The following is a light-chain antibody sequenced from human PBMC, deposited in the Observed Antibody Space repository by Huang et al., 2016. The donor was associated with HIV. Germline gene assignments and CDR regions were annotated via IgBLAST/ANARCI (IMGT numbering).Light chain of an antibody. CDR2: LGS. CDR1: QSLLHSNGYNY. V-gene: IGKV2-28*01. CDR3: MQALQTPKLT. J-gene: IGKJ4*01. Sequence: DIVMTQSPLSLPVTPGEPASISCRSSQSLLHSNGYNYLHWYLQKPGQSPQLLIYLGSNRASGVPDRFSGSGSGTDFTLKISRVEAEDVGVYYCMQALQTPKLTFGGGTKVEI.